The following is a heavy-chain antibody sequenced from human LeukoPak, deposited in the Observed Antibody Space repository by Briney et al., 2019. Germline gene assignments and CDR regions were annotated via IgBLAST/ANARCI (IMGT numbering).Heavy chain of an antibody. V-gene: IGHV6-1*01. CDR1: GDSVSNNNAA. CDR3: ARSHGNSNY. D-gene: IGHD4-23*01. CDR2: TYYRSNWFN. Sequence: SQTLSLTCAISGDSVSNNNAAWNWIRQSPSRGLEWLGRTYYRSNWFNDYALSVKSRITINADTYKNQFSLQLNSVTPEDTAVYYCARSHGNSNYWGQGTLVTVSS. J-gene: IGHJ4*02.